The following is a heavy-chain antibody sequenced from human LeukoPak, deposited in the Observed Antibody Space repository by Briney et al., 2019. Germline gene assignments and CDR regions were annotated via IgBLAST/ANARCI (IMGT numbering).Heavy chain of an antibody. CDR2: ISGSGGST. CDR3: AKGGPQFFDY. J-gene: IGHJ4*02. Sequence: GGSLRLSCAASRFTFSSSAVSWVRQAPGKGLEWVSTISGSGGSTYSTDSVKGRFTISRDNSKSTLYLQMNSLRVEDTAIYYCAKGGPQFFDYWGQGTLVTVSS. CDR1: RFTFSSSA. D-gene: IGHD5-24*01. V-gene: IGHV3-23*01.